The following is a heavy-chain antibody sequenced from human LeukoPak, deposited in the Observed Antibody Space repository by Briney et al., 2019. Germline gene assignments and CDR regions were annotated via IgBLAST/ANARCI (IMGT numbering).Heavy chain of an antibody. CDR1: GFSLSTSGVG. V-gene: IGHV2-5*02. Sequence: SGPTLVNPTQTLTLTCTFSGFSLSTSGVGVGWIRQPPGKALEWLGNIYWDDDKRYSPSLKSRLTITKDTSKEQVVLTMTNMDPVDTATYYCAYIKSDSSGYLFEYWGQGTLVTVSS. J-gene: IGHJ4*02. D-gene: IGHD3-22*01. CDR2: IYWDDDK. CDR3: AYIKSDSSGYLFEY.